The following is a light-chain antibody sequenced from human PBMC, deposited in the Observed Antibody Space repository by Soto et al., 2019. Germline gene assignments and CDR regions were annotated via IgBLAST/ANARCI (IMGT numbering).Light chain of an antibody. V-gene: IGKV3-15*01. J-gene: IGKJ1*01. CDR3: QQYNTSPPMA. CDR2: GAS. CDR1: QSVSSN. Sequence: EIVMTQSPATLSVSPGERATLSCRASQSVSSNFAWYQQKPGQAPRLLIYGASTRATGIPARFSGSGSGTEFPLTSSSLQSEDLAVYYCQQYNTSPPMAFGQGTKVEIK.